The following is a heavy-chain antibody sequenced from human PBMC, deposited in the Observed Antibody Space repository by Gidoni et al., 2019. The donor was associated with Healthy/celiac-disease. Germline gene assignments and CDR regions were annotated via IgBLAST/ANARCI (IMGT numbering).Heavy chain of an antibody. CDR1: GFTFSSYG. D-gene: IGHD6-13*01. Sequence: QVQLVESGGGVVQPGRSLRLSCAASGFTFSSYGMHWVRQAPGKGLEWVAVISYDGSNKYYADSVKGRFTISRDNSKNTLYLQMNSLRAEDTAVYYCAKVIAAAGIFLHYYYYGMDVWGQGTTVTVSS. J-gene: IGHJ6*02. CDR2: ISYDGSNK. V-gene: IGHV3-30*18. CDR3: AKVIAAAGIFLHYYYYGMDV.